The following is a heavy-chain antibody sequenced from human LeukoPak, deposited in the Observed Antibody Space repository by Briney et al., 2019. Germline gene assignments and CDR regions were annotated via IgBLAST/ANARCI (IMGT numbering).Heavy chain of an antibody. D-gene: IGHD6-13*01. CDR1: GGSISSYY. J-gene: IGHJ1*01. Sequence: ASETLSLTCTVSGGSISSYYWSWIRQPPGKGLEWIGYIDYSGSTNYNPSLKSRVTISVDTSKNQFSLKLSSVTAADTAVYYCASGIAAAGTVYFQHWGQGTLVTVSS. CDR3: ASGIAAAGTVYFQH. CDR2: IDYSGST. V-gene: IGHV4-59*01.